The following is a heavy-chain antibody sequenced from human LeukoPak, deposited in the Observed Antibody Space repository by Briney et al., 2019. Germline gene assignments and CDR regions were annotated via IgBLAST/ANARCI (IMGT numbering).Heavy chain of an antibody. J-gene: IGHJ5*02. CDR1: GFTFSDFW. Sequence: GGSLRLSCAASGFTFSDFWMHWVRQVPGKGLVWVSRINSDGRSTTYADSVRGRFTISRDNARNTLFLQMDSLRDEDSAVYYCARDRDSYSSSSGFDPWAREPWSPSPQ. V-gene: IGHV3-74*01. D-gene: IGHD6-6*01. CDR2: INSDGRST. CDR3: ARDRDSYSSSSGFDP.